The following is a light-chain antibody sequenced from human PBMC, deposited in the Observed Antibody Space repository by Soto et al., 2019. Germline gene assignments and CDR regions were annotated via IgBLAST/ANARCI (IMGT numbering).Light chain of an antibody. CDR3: QVYNSYSEA. CDR2: KAS. J-gene: IGKJ2*01. CDR1: QTISSW. Sequence: DGRRILNPSTLSGSVGDRVTITCRASQTISSWLAWYQQKPGKAPKVLIYKASTLKSGVPSRFSGSGSGTEFTLTISSLQPDDFATYYCQVYNSYSEAFG. V-gene: IGKV1-5*03.